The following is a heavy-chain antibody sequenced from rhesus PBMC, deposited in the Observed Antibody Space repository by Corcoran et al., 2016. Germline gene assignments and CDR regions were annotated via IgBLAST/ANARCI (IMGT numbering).Heavy chain of an antibody. J-gene: IGHJ6*01. CDR1: GGPISSNS. CDR2: IYGRSGST. V-gene: IGHV4-147*01. Sequence: QVQLQESGPGLVKPSETLSLTCAVSGGPISSNSWSWIRQPPGKGLEWIGRIYGRSGSTSYNPSLTSRVTISPDTSKNQFSLKLSSVTAADTAVYYCAREPYSSWSYGLDSWGQGVVVTVSS. D-gene: IGHD6-13*01. CDR3: AREPYSSWSYGLDS.